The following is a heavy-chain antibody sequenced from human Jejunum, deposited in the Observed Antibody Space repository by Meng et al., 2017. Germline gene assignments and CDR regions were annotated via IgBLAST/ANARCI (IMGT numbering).Heavy chain of an antibody. J-gene: IGHJ4*02. CDR2: IWNDGRNQ. Sequence: GGSLRLSCAASGYIFSEFGMHWVRQSPGKGLEWVAVIWNDGRNQYYADSVEGRFTISRDNSRNTLSLQMNGLRAEDTAVYYCARGHSSGWYEYFSHWGQGTLVTVSS. CDR1: GYIFSEFG. D-gene: IGHD6-19*01. V-gene: IGHV3-33*01. CDR3: ARGHSSGWYEYFSH.